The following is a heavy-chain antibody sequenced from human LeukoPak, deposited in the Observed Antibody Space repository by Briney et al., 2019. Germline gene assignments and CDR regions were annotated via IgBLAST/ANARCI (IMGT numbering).Heavy chain of an antibody. CDR3: SRDWLQWFENYGMDD. CDR2: ISAYNGNT. D-gene: IGHD3-3*01. Sequence: ASVKVSCKASGYTFTSYCIRWVRQAPGQGLEWMGWISAYNGNTNYAQKLQGRVTMTTDTSTSTAYMELTSLRSDDPAVYYCSRDWLQWFENYGMDDWGQGTTVTVSS. V-gene: IGHV1-18*01. CDR1: GYTFTSYC. J-gene: IGHJ6*02.